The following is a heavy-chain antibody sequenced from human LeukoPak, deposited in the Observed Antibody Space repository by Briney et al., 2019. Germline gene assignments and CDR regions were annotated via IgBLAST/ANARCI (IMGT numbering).Heavy chain of an antibody. V-gene: IGHV3-48*01. Sequence: GGSLRLPCAASGFTFSTYSMNWVRQAPGKGLEWVSYISSGSNTIYYADSVKGRFTISRDNAKNSLYLQMNSLRAEDTAVYYCATPFDYWGQGTLVTVSS. J-gene: IGHJ4*02. CDR1: GFTFSTYS. CDR2: ISSGSNTI. CDR3: ATPFDY.